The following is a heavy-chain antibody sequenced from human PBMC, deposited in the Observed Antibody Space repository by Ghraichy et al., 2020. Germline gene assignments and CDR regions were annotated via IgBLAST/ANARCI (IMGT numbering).Heavy chain of an antibody. D-gene: IGHD6-13*01. CDR3: ARAFTSGYSSSFDY. CDR1: GASISSYY. V-gene: IGHV4-59*01. J-gene: IGHJ4*02. Sequence: SETLSLTCTVSGASISSYYWSWIRQPPGKGLEWIGYMDYSGSTNYNPSLKSRVTISADTSKNQFSLKLSSVTAADTAVYYCARAFTSGYSSSFDYWGKGTLVTVSS. CDR2: MDYSGST.